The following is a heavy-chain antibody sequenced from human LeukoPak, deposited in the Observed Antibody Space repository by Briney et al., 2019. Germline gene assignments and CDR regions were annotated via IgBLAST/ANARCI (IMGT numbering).Heavy chain of an antibody. CDR3: AKDYRYCTSTSCYGDDAFNI. J-gene: IGHJ3*02. CDR1: GFTFSSYA. V-gene: IGHV3-23*01. D-gene: IGHD2-2*01. Sequence: GGSLRLSXAASGFTFSSYAMTWLRQAPGKGLEWFSAISGSGVSTYYADSVKGRFTISRDNSKNTLYLQMSSLRAEATAVYYCAKDYRYCTSTSCYGDDAFNIWGQGTMVTVSS. CDR2: ISGSGVST.